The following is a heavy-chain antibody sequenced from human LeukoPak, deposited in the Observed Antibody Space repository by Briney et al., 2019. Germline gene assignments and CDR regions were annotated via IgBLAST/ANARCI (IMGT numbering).Heavy chain of an antibody. CDR3: ARHDGDYPFDY. CDR2: IYPGDSDT. CDR1: GYSFTSYW. D-gene: IGHD4-17*01. J-gene: IGHJ4*02. Sequence: GESLEISCKGSGYSFTSYWIGWVRQMPGKGLEWMGIIYPGDSDTRYNPSFQGQVTISADKSISTAYLQRSSLTASDTALYYCARHDGDYPFDYWGQGTLVTVSS. V-gene: IGHV5-51*01.